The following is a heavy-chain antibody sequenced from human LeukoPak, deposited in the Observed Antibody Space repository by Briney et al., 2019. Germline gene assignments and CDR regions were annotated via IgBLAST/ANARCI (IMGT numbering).Heavy chain of an antibody. Sequence: GASVKVSCKASGYTFTSYYMHWVRQAPGQGLEWMGIINPSGGSTSYAQKFQGRVTMTRNTSISTAYMELSSLRSEDTAVYYCARATTTGGLWFGELFVYYYYYYMDVWGKGTTVTVFS. D-gene: IGHD3-10*01. V-gene: IGHV1-46*01. CDR1: GYTFTSYY. J-gene: IGHJ6*03. CDR3: ARATTTGGLWFGELFVYYYYYYMDV. CDR2: INPSGGST.